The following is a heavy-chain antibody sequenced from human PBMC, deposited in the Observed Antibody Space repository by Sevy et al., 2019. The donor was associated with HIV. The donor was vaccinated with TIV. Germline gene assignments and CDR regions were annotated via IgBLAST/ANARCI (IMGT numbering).Heavy chain of an antibody. Sequence: GSLRLSCAASGFTFSSYGMHWVRQAPGKGLEWVAFMSPDGSNKYYADSVKGRFTISRDNSKNMLYLQMNSLRAEDTAVYYCAKGYSSGWYQSALHYWGQGTLVTVSS. V-gene: IGHV3-30*18. CDR1: GFTFSSYG. CDR3: AKGYSSGWYQSALHY. D-gene: IGHD6-19*01. CDR2: MSPDGSNK. J-gene: IGHJ4*02.